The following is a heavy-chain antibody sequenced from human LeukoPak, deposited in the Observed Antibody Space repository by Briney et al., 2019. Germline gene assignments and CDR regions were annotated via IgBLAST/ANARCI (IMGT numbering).Heavy chain of an antibody. CDR1: GFTFTDAW. J-gene: IGHJ4*02. D-gene: IGHD6-19*01. CDR3: TSWPHSSGWYAFDS. CDR2: IKPTTNGGTT. V-gene: IGHV3-15*01. Sequence: GGSLRLPCAASGFTFTDAWMSWVRQAPGKGLEWVGLIKPTTNGGTTDYAAPVKGRFTISRDDSKNTLYLQINSLKTEDTAVYYCTSWPHSSGWYAFDSGGQGTGVTVSS.